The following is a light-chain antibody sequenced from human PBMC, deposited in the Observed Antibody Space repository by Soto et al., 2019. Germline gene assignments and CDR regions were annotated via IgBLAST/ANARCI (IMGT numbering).Light chain of an antibody. V-gene: IGLV1-44*01. CDR2: SNN. CDR3: AAWDDSLNGWV. J-gene: IGLJ3*02. CDR1: SSNIGSNT. Sequence: QSVLTQPPSASATPGQRVTISCSGSSSNIGSNTVNWYQQLPGTAPKLLIYSNNQRPSGVPDRFSGSKSGTSAFLAISGLQSEDEADYYCAAWDDSLNGWVFGGGTKLTVL.